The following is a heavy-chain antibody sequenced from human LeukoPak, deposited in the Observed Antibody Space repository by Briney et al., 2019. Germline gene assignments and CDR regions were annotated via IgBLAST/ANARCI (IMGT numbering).Heavy chain of an antibody. Sequence: PSETLSLTCSVSGGSFSAFYWAWIRQPAGKGLEWIGRIYSSGNTDYNPSLKSRVTMSLDTSKNQFSLKLSSVTAADTAVYFCARSHYYDSRDGALWFDYWGQGTLVTVSS. D-gene: IGHD3-22*01. V-gene: IGHV4-4*07. CDR1: GGSFSAFY. J-gene: IGHJ4*02. CDR3: ARSHYYDSRDGALWFDY. CDR2: IYSSGNT.